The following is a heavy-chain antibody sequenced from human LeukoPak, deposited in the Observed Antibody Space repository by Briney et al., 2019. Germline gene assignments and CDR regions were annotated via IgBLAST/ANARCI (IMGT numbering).Heavy chain of an antibody. Sequence: GASVKVSCKASGYTFTGYYMHWVRQAPGQGLEWMAWINPNSGGTNYAQKFQGRVTMTRDTSISTPYMELNRLRSDDTAVYYCARDGVLWRSCFYYYYMDVWGKGTTVTISS. J-gene: IGHJ6*03. V-gene: IGHV1-2*02. D-gene: IGHD3-10*01. CDR1: GYTFTGYY. CDR3: ARDGVLWRSCFYYYYMDV. CDR2: INPNSGGT.